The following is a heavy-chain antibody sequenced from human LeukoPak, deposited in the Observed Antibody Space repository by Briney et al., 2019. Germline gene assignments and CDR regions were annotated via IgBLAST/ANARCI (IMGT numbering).Heavy chain of an antibody. V-gene: IGHV3-64*01. CDR1: GFTFSSYA. D-gene: IGHD2-15*01. CDR2: ISSNGGST. Sequence: GGSLRLSCAASGFTFSSYAMHWVRQAPGKGLEYVSAISSNGGSTYYANSVKGRFTIFRDNSKNTLYLQMGSLRDEDMAVYYCARSGYCSGGSCCVDYWGQGALVTVS. CDR3: ARSGYCSGGSCCVDY. J-gene: IGHJ4*02.